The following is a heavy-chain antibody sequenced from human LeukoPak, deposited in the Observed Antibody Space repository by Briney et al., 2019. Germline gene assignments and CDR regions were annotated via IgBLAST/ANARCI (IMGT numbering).Heavy chain of an antibody. CDR2: VHNSGAT. J-gene: IGHJ4*02. Sequence: SETLSLTCTVSGVSIKNYYWSWIRQSSERGLEWIGYVHNSGATNYNPSLESRVTMSIDTSRSQFSLILNSVTAADTAVYYCARLGSYSDCWGQGTLVTVST. V-gene: IGHV4-59*13. CDR1: GVSIKNYY. CDR3: ARLGSYSDC. D-gene: IGHD1-26*01.